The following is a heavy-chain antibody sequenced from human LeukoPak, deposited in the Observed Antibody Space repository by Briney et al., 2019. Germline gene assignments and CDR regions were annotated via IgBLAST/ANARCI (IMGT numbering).Heavy chain of an antibody. CDR3: AKGYSSSWYWYFDL. V-gene: IGHV3-64*01. CDR1: GFTFSSYA. D-gene: IGHD6-13*01. Sequence: GGSLRLSCAASGFTFSSYAMHWVRQAPGKGLEYASAISINGGTTYYANSVKGSFTISRDNSKNTLYLQMGSLRAEDMAVYYCAKGYSSSWYWYFDLWGRGTLVTVSS. J-gene: IGHJ2*01. CDR2: ISINGGTT.